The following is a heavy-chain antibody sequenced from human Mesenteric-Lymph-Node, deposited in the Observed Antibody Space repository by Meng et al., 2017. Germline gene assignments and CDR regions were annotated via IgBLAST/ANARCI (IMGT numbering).Heavy chain of an antibody. V-gene: IGHV1-2*02. D-gene: IGHD6-13*01. J-gene: IGHJ3*02. Sequence: ASVKVSCKASGYTFTGYYMHWVRQAPGQGLEWMGWINPNSGGTNYAQKFQGRVTMTRNTSISTAYMELSSLGSEDTAVYYCARERLAAAGNDAFDIWGQGTMVTVSS. CDR2: INPNSGGT. CDR3: ARERLAAAGNDAFDI. CDR1: GYTFTGYY.